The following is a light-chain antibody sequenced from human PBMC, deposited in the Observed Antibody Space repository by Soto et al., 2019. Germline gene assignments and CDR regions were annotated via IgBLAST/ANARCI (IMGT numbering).Light chain of an antibody. Sequence: SYELTQPPSVSVSPGQTASITCSGDKLGDKYACWYQQKPGQSPVLVIYQDSKRPSGIPERFSGSNSGNTATLTISGTQAMDEADYYCKAWDSSTAWHVVFGGGTKLTVL. CDR1: KLGDKY. V-gene: IGLV3-1*01. J-gene: IGLJ2*01. CDR2: QDS. CDR3: KAWDSSTAWHVV.